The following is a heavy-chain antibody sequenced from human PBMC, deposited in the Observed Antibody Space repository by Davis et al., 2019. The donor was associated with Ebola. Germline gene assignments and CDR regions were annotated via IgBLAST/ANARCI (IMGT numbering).Heavy chain of an antibody. D-gene: IGHD3-9*01. CDR1: GFIFSSYS. CDR2: ISSSSSTI. J-gene: IGHJ6*02. V-gene: IGHV3-48*04. CDR3: AKDSTVYFDWLTNYYYGMDV. Sequence: PGGSLRLSCAASGFIFSSYSMNWVRQAPGKGLEWVSYISSSSSTIYYADSVKGRFTISRDNAKNSLYLQMNSLRAEETAVYYCAKDSTVYFDWLTNYYYGMDVWGQGTTVTVSS.